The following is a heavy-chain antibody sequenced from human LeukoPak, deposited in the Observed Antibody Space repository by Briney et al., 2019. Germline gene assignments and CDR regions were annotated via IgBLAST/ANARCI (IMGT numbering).Heavy chain of an antibody. V-gene: IGHV3-30*03. CDR2: ISYDGSTK. CDR3: GGGIAAAQRHWFDP. D-gene: IGHD6-13*01. Sequence: GGSLRLSCAASGFTFSSYGMHWVRQAPGKGLEWVAVISYDGSTKYYADSVKGRFTISRDNSKNTLYLQMNSLGAEDTAVYYCGGGIAAAQRHWFDPWGQGTLVTVSS. CDR1: GFTFSSYG. J-gene: IGHJ5*02.